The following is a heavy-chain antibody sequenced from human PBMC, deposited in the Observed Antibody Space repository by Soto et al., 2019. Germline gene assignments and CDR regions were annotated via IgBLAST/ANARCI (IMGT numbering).Heavy chain of an antibody. Sequence: QVQLQESGPGLVKPSETLSLTCTVSGGSVSSGSYYWSWIRQPPGKGLEWIGYIYYSGSTNYNPSLKSRVTISVDTSKNQFSLKLSSVTAADTAVYYCARYLPYDFWSWIDPWGQGTLVTVSS. J-gene: IGHJ5*02. CDR2: IYYSGST. V-gene: IGHV4-61*01. D-gene: IGHD3-3*01. CDR1: GGSVSSGSYY. CDR3: ARYLPYDFWSWIDP.